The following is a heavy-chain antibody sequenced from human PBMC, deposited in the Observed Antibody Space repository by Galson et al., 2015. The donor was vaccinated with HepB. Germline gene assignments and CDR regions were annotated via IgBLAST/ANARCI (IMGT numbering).Heavy chain of an antibody. Sequence: SVKVSCKASGYTFTSYGISWVRQAPGQGLEWMGWISAYNGNTNYAQKLQGRVTMTTDTSTSTAYMELRSLRSDDTAVYYCARERVWATVTQSSYYYYGMDVWGQGTTVTVSS. CDR3: ARERVWATVTQSSYYYYGMDV. V-gene: IGHV1-18*04. J-gene: IGHJ6*02. CDR2: ISAYNGNT. CDR1: GYTFTSYG. D-gene: IGHD4-17*01.